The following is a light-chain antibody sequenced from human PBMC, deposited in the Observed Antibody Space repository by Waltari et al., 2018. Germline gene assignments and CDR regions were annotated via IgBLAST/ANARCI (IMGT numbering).Light chain of an antibody. J-gene: IGLJ3*02. Sequence: QLVLTQSPSASDSLGASVTLTCTLSRGHSSNVIAWLQQQPEKGPRYLMKVNSDGSHSKGDEIPDRFSGSSSGAERYLTISSLQSEDEADYYCQTGGHGTWVFGGGTKLTVL. CDR2: VNSDGSH. V-gene: IGLV4-69*01. CDR3: QTGGHGTWV. CDR1: RGHSSNV.